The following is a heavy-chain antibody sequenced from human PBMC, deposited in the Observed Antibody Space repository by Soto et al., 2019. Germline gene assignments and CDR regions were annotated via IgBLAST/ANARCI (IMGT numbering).Heavy chain of an antibody. Sequence: ASVKVSCKASGYTFTGYYMHWVRQAPGQGLEWMGWINPNSGGTNYAQKFQGWVTMTRDTSISTAYMELSRLRSEDTAVYYCARGRYYGSGSYSTRDWKFDYWGQGTLVTVSS. V-gene: IGHV1-2*04. D-gene: IGHD3-10*01. CDR3: ARGRYYGSGSYSTRDWKFDY. CDR1: GYTFTGYY. CDR2: INPNSGGT. J-gene: IGHJ4*02.